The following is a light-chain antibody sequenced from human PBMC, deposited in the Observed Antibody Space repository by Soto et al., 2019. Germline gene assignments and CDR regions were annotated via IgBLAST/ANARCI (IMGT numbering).Light chain of an antibody. J-gene: IGKJ2*01. Sequence: DIQMTQSPSSLSASVGDRVTLTCRASQSISNYLNWYQQKPGKAPKVLIYGASTLEGGVPSRFSGGGSGTDFTLTINSLQPGDFATYYCQQSYKIPYTFAQGTKVDI. CDR2: GAS. V-gene: IGKV1-39*01. CDR1: QSISNY. CDR3: QQSYKIPYT.